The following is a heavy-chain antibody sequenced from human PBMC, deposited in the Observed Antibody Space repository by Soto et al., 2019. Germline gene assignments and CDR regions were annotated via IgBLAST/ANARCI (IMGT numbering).Heavy chain of an antibody. Sequence: PSETLSLTCAVCGGSFSGYYWSWIRQPPGKGLEWIGEINHSGSTNYNPSLKSRVTISVDTSKNQFSLKLSSVTAADTAVYYCARGGGGDLKPYNWFDPWGQGTLVTVSS. CDR1: GGSFSGYY. CDR2: INHSGST. V-gene: IGHV4-34*01. CDR3: ARGGGGDLKPYNWFDP. J-gene: IGHJ5*02. D-gene: IGHD2-21*02.